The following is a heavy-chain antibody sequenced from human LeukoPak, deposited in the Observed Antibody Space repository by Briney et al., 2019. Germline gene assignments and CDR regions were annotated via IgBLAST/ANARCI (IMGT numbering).Heavy chain of an antibody. Sequence: PGGSLRLSCAASGFTVSSKYMSWVRQAPGKGLEWVSVIYSGGNTYYADSVKGRFTISRDNSKNTVNLQMNSLRAEDTAVYYCASGIEVGPIYFDYWGPGTLVTVSS. CDR1: GFTVSSKY. D-gene: IGHD6-19*01. V-gene: IGHV3-66*01. J-gene: IGHJ4*02. CDR3: ASGIEVGPIYFDY. CDR2: IYSGGNT.